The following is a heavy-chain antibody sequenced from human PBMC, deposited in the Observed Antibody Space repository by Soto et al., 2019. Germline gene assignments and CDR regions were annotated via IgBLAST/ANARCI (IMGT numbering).Heavy chain of an antibody. CDR2: IIPIFGTA. Sequence: SVKVSCKASGGTFSSYAISWVRQAPGQGLEWMGGIIPIFGTANYAQKFQGRVTITADESTSTAYMELSSLRSEDTAVYYCARGGEHHYDILTGYYYLDYWGQGTLVTVSS. CDR1: GGTFSSYA. J-gene: IGHJ4*02. CDR3: ARGGEHHYDILTGYYYLDY. D-gene: IGHD3-9*01. V-gene: IGHV1-69*13.